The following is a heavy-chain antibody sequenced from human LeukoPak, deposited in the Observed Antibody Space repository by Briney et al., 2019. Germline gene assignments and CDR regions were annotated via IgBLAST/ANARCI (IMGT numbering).Heavy chain of an antibody. V-gene: IGHV6-1*01. CDR1: GDNVSKNNGA. CDR3: AGGYAFDV. CDR2: TYYRSQWHN. Sequence: SQTLSLTCAISGDNVSKNNGAWNWIRQSPSRGLEWLGRTYYRSQWHNDYARSVMSRISVDPDTTKNQFSLHLSSVTPDDTAVYYCAGGYAFDVWGQGTMVTVSS. J-gene: IGHJ3*01.